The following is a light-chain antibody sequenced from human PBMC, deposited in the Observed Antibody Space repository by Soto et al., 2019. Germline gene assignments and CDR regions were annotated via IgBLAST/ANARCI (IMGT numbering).Light chain of an antibody. Sequence: QSVLTQPASVSGSPGQSITISCSGTSSDIGSYDHVAWYQQFPGKSPKLIIYAVSDRPSGVSDRFSGSKSGISASLTISGLQAEDEADYYCCSYAGTFYVFGTGTKVTVL. CDR1: SSDIGSYDH. V-gene: IGLV2-14*03. CDR3: CSYAGTFYV. CDR2: AVS. J-gene: IGLJ1*01.